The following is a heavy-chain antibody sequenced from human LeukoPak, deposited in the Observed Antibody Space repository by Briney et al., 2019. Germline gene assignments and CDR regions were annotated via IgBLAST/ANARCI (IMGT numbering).Heavy chain of an antibody. V-gene: IGHV4-34*01. CDR3: ARFGLSLVVPAAIYGLGAFDI. CDR1: GGSFSGYY. Sequence: PSETLSLTCAVYGGSFSGYYWSWIRQPPGKGLEWIGEINHSGSTNYNPSLKSRGTISVDKSKNPFSLTRSCVTAADTAVYYSARFGLSLVVPAAIYGLGAFDIWGQGPMVTVSS. D-gene: IGHD2-2*01. J-gene: IGHJ3*02. CDR2: INHSGST.